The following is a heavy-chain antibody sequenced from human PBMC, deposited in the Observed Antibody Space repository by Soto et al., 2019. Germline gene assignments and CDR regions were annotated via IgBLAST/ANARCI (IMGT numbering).Heavy chain of an antibody. D-gene: IGHD2-2*01. V-gene: IGHV4-4*02. CDR3: ASVVGGYYYGMDV. Sequence: QVQLQESGPGLVKPSGTLSLTCAVSGGSISSSNWWSWVRQPPGKGLEWIGEIYHSGSTNYNPSLKCRFTISVDKSKHQFSLKLSSVAAADRAVYYCASVVGGYYYGMDVWGQGTTVTVSS. CDR1: GGSISSSNW. J-gene: IGHJ6*02. CDR2: IYHSGST.